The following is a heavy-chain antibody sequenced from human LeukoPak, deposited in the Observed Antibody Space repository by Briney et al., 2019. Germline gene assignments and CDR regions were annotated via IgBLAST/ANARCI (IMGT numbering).Heavy chain of an antibody. J-gene: IGHJ5*02. CDR3: ARINYYDSSGLWGWFDP. CDR2: IYHSGST. V-gene: IGHV4-4*02. D-gene: IGHD3-22*01. Sequence: PSGTLSLTCAVSGGSISSSNWWSWVRQPPGKGLEWIGEIYHSGSTNYNPSLKSRVTISVDTSKNQFSLKLSSVTAADTAVYYCARINYYDSSGLWGWFDPWGQGTLVTVSS. CDR1: GGSISSSNW.